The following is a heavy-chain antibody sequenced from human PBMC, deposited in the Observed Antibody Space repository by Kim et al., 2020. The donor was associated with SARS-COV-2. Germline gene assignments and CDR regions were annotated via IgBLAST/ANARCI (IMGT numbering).Heavy chain of an antibody. V-gene: IGHV3-74*01. Sequence: NYADSVERRIIISKDNSKNTLYLQMNSLRVEDTAVYYCVPTTLPLGEAWGLGTLVTVSS. D-gene: IGHD3-16*01. J-gene: IGHJ5*01. CDR3: VPTTLPLGEA.